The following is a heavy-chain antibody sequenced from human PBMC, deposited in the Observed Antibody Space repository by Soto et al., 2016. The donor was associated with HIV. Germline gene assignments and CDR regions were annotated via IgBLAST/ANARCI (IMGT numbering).Heavy chain of an antibody. V-gene: IGHV3-74*03. CDR2: INSVGSST. CDR3: ATTNWLDS. D-gene: IGHD1-1*01. Sequence: EVQLVESGGGLVQPGGSLRLSCTASGFTFSNYWMHWVRQAPGKGLVWVSRINSVGSSTTYADSVKGRFTISRDNAKNTLYLQMNDLRVEDTAVYYCATTNWLDSVGPRGTQVRRLL. J-gene: IGHJ5*01. CDR1: GFTFSNYW.